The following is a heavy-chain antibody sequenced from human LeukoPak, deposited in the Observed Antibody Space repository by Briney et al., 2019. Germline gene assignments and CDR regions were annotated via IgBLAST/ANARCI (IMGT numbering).Heavy chain of an antibody. CDR3: ARATVTANWFDP. J-gene: IGHJ5*02. D-gene: IGHD4-17*01. V-gene: IGHV4-59*11. CDR1: GGSISSHY. Sequence: SETLSLTCTVSGGSISSHYWSWIRQPPGKGLEWIGYIYYSGSTNYNPSLKSRVTISVDTSKNQFSLKLSSVTAADTAVYYCARATVTANWFDPWGQGTLVTVSS. CDR2: IYYSGST.